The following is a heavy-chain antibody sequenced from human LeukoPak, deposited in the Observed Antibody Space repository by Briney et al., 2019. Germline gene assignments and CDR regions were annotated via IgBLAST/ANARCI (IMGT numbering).Heavy chain of an antibody. CDR1: GASISSASYY. J-gene: IGHJ5*02. CDR3: ARAHRQGGDFWSATNWFDP. CDR2: MHYTGST. D-gene: IGHD3-3*01. V-gene: IGHV4-39*07. Sequence: PSETLSLTCTVSGASISSASYYWAWIRQPPGKGLEWIASMHYTGSTYFNPSLNSRVTISVDTSKNQFSLNLNSVPAADTAVYYCARAHRQGGDFWSATNWFDPWGQGTLVTVSS.